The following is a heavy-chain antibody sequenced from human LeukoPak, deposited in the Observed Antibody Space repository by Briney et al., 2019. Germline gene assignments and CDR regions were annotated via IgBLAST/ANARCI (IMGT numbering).Heavy chain of an antibody. CDR3: ATGGYGDYFDY. V-gene: IGHV3-23*01. Sequence: GGSLRLSCAASGFTFSSYGMSYVRQAPGQGLEWCSAISGSGGSTYYADSVKGRFTISRDNSKNTLYLQMNSLRAEDTAVYYCATGGYGDYFDYWGQGTLVTVSS. CDR1: GFTFSSYG. CDR2: ISGSGGST. J-gene: IGHJ4*02. D-gene: IGHD4-17*01.